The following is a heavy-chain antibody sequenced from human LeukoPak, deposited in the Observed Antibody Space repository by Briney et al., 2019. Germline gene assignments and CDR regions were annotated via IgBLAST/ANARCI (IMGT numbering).Heavy chain of an antibody. Sequence: GRSLRLSCTASGFTFGDYAMSWVRQAPGKGLEWVGFIRSKAYGGTTEYAASVKGRFTISRDDSKSIAYLQMNSLKTEDTAFYSFTRVLPLFYYYSSVYSSFHSWAQEPLPPVSS. CDR1: GFTFGDYA. D-gene: IGHD3-22*01. CDR3: TRVLPLFYYYSSVYSSFHS. V-gene: IGHV3-49*04. J-gene: IGHJ4*02. CDR2: IRSKAYGGTT.